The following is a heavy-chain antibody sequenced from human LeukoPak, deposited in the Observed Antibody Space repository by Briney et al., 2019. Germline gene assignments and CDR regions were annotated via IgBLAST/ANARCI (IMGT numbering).Heavy chain of an antibody. D-gene: IGHD4-23*01. CDR3: ARQGYSGHSQGAADY. CDR2: ISAYNGNT. V-gene: IGHV1-18*01. CDR1: GYTSSIYG. Sequence: ASVRVSCKASGYTSSIYGFSWVRQAPGQGLEWMGWISAYNGNTNYAQKFQGRVTMTTDTSTSTAHMELRSLRSDDTAVYYCARQGYSGHSQGAADYWGQGTLVTVSS. J-gene: IGHJ4*02.